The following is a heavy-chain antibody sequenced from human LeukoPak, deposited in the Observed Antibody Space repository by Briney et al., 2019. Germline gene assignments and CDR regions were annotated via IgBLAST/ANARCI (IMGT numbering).Heavy chain of an antibody. J-gene: IGHJ4*02. CDR1: GHAL. CDR3: ATPGGGEINAYYDY. D-gene: IGHD3-16*01. Sequence: ASVKVSCKASGHALISWVRQAPGQGLEWMGWIGPYKRNANYAEKFQGRVTMTIDTSTSTAYMELRSLKPDDTAVYYCATPGGGEINAYYDYWGQGTLVTVSS. V-gene: IGHV1-18*01. CDR2: IGPYKRNA.